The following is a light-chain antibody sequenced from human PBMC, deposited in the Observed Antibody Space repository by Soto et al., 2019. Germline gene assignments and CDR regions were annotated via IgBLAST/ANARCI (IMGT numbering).Light chain of an antibody. CDR3: QQGYTSRWT. J-gene: IGKJ1*01. CDR1: QNIDKY. CDR2: TAS. V-gene: IGKV1-39*01. Sequence: DIQMTHSPPSLSASVGDRVTITCRASQNIDKYLNWYQQKPGAAPKLLIYTASSLFSGVPSRFSGSGSGTDFTLTISSLQLEDFATYYCQQGYTSRWTFGQGTKV.